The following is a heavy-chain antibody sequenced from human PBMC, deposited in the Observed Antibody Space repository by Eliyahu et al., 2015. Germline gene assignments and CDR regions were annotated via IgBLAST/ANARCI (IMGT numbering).Heavy chain of an antibody. CDR1: GFTFSSYG. J-gene: IGHJ3*02. V-gene: IGHV3-33*01. Sequence: QVQLVESGGGVVQPGRSLXLXCAASGFTFSSYGMXRVRQAPGKGLEWVAVIWYDGSNKYYADSVKGRFTISRDNSKNTLYLQMNSLRAEDTAVYYCASLGEAFDIWGQGTMVTVSS. CDR2: IWYDGSNK. D-gene: IGHD3-16*01. CDR3: ASLGEAFDI.